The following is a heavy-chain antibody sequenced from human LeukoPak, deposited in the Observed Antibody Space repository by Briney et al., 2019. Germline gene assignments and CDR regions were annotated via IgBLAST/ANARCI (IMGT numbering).Heavy chain of an antibody. CDR2: IYYSGST. D-gene: IGHD3-3*01. V-gene: IGHV4-39*01. CDR1: GGSISSSSYY. Sequence: SETLSLTCTVSGGSISSSSYYWGWIRQPPGKGLEWIGKIYYSGSTYYNPSLKSRVTISVDTSENQFSLKLSSVTAADTAVYYCARVRHDFWSGYLSTYNWLDPWGQGTLVTVSS. CDR3: ARVRHDFWSGYLSTYNWLDP. J-gene: IGHJ5*02.